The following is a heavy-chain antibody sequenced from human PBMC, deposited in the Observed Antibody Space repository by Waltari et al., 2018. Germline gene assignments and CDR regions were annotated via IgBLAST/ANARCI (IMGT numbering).Heavy chain of an antibody. CDR2: IRSKAYGGTT. D-gene: IGHD4-4*01. J-gene: IGHJ4*02. CDR1: GFTFGDYA. V-gene: IGHV3-49*04. CDR3: TRWDGYSRY. Sequence: EVQLVESGGGLVQPGRSLRLSCTASGFTFGDYAMSWVRQAPGKGLEWVGYIRSKAYGGTTEYAASVKGRFTISRDDSKSIAYLQMNSLKTEDTAVYYCTRWDGYSRYWGQGTLVTVSS.